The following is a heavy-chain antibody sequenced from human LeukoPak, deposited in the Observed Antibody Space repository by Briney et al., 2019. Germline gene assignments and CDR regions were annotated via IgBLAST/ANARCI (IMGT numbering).Heavy chain of an antibody. D-gene: IGHD6-13*01. CDR2: INWNGGST. J-gene: IGHJ3*02. CDR1: GFTFSNYA. CDR3: ARARTDGSWWAAFDI. Sequence: RPGGSLRLSCAASGFTFSNYAMSWVRQAPGKGLEWVSGINWNGGSTGYADSVKGRFTISRDNAKNSLYLQMNSLRAEDTALYYCARARTDGSWWAAFDIWGQGTMVTVSS. V-gene: IGHV3-20*04.